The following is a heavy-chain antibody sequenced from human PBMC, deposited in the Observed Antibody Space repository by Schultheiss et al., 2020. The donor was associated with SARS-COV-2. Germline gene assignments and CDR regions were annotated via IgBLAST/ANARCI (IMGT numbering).Heavy chain of an antibody. Sequence: SETLSLTCTVSGGSISSGGYYWSWIRQHPGKGLEWIGSIYYSGSTYYNPSLKSRLTISVDTSKNQFSLKLSSVTAADTAVYYCVRDSDSSGYWGWFDPWGQGTLVTVSS. V-gene: IGHV4-39*07. D-gene: IGHD3-22*01. CDR1: GGSISSGGYY. J-gene: IGHJ5*02. CDR3: VRDSDSSGYWGWFDP. CDR2: IYYSGST.